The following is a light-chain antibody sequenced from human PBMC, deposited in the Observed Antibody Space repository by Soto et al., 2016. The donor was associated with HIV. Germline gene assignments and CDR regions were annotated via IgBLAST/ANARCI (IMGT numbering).Light chain of an antibody. Sequence: DIQLTQSPSFLSASVGDRVTITCRASQAISSFLAWYQQKPGKAPKLLIYAASTLQSGVPSRFSGRGSGTEFTLTISSLQPEDFTTYYCQQYDDYPYTFGQGTKLEIK. CDR3: QQYDDYPYT. J-gene: IGKJ2*01. CDR2: AAS. V-gene: IGKV1-9*01. CDR1: QAISSF.